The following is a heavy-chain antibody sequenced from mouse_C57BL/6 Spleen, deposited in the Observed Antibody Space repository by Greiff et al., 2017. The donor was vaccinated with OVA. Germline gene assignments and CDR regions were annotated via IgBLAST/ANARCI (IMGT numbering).Heavy chain of an antibody. CDR1: GYSFTGYF. J-gene: IGHJ2*01. Sequence: EVHLVESGPELVKPGDSVKISCKASGYSFTGYFMNWVMQSHGKSLEWIGRINPYNGDTFYNQKFKGKATLTVDKSYSTAHMELRSLTSEDSAVYYYAIDGYYEDSYYFDYWGQGTTLTVSS. D-gene: IGHD2-3*01. V-gene: IGHV1-20*01. CDR3: AIDGYYEDSYYFDY. CDR2: INPYNGDT.